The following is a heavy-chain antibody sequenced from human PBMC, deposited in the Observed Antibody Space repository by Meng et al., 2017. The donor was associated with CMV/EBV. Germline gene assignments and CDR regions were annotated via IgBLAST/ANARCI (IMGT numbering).Heavy chain of an antibody. J-gene: IGHJ4*03. CDR1: GDSISSGNYY. D-gene: IGHD2-2*01. Sequence: SETLSLTCTVSGDSISSGNYYWSWIRQPPGKGLEWIGYIYYTGRTYYNPSLKSRVTISIDTSKKHFSLRLSSVTAADTAVYYCARALSCDSTNFFRYFDCWGQGTLVTVSS. V-gene: IGHV4-30-4*08. CDR3: ARALSCDSTNFFRYFDC. CDR2: IYYTGRT.